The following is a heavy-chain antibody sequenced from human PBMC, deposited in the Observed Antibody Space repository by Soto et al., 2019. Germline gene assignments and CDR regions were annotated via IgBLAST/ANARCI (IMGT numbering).Heavy chain of an antibody. CDR3: ASWVGATPYYYYGMDV. V-gene: IGHV4-34*01. Sequence: SETLSLTCGVYGGSFRGYYWSWIRQPPGKGLEWIGEINHSGSTNYNPSLKSRVTISVDTSKNQFSLKLSSATAADTAVYYCASWVGATPYYYYGMDVWGQGTTVT. CDR2: INHSGST. CDR1: GGSFRGYY. J-gene: IGHJ6*02. D-gene: IGHD1-26*01.